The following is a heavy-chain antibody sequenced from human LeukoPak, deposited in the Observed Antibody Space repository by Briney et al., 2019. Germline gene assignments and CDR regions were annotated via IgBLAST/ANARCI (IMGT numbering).Heavy chain of an antibody. Sequence: GGSLRLSCAASGFTFSSYGMHWVRQAPGKGLEWVAVISCDGSNKYYADSVKGRFTISRDNSKTTLYLQMNSLRAEDTAVYYCAKDRATMVRGVIIKGLDYWGQGTLVTVSS. D-gene: IGHD3-10*01. V-gene: IGHV3-30*18. CDR2: ISCDGSNK. CDR3: AKDRATMVRGVIIKGLDY. J-gene: IGHJ4*02. CDR1: GFTFSSYG.